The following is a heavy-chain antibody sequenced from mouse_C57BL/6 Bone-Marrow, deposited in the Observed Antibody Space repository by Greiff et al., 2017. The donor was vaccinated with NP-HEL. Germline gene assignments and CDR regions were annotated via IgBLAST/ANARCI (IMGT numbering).Heavy chain of an antibody. CDR3: ASRYYSNSYLDY. D-gene: IGHD2-5*01. Sequence: VQLQQSGPELVKPGASVKISCKASGYAFSSSWMNWVKQRPGKGLEWIGRIYPGDGDTNYNGKFKGKATLTADKSSSTAYMQLSSLTSEDSAVYFCASRYYSNSYLDYWGQGTTLTVSS. CDR1: GYAFSSSW. V-gene: IGHV1-82*01. J-gene: IGHJ2*01. CDR2: IYPGDGDT.